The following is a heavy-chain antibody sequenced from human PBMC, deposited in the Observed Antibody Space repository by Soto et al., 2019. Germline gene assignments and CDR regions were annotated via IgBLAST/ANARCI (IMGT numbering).Heavy chain of an antibody. J-gene: IGHJ4*02. D-gene: IGHD3-22*01. CDR1: GYSFTSYW. V-gene: IGHV5-51*01. Sequence: PGESLKISCKGSGYSFTSYWIGWVRQMPGKGLEWMGIIYPGDSDTRYSPSFQGQVTISADKSISTAYLQWSSLKASDTAMYYCASGPFKTYYYDSSGYYHHDYWGQGTLVTVSS. CDR2: IYPGDSDT. CDR3: ASGPFKTYYYDSSGYYHHDY.